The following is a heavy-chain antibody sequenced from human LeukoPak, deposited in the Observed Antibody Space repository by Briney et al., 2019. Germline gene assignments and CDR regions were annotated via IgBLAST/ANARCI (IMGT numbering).Heavy chain of an antibody. CDR2: FYSGGTT. J-gene: IGHJ4*02. Sequence: PGGSLGLSCAASGFTFSSYAMSWVRQAPGKGLEWVSVFYSGGTTYYADSVKGRFAISRDNSKNTLYLQMNSLRAEDTAVYYCAREQFGYFDYWGQGTLVTVSS. D-gene: IGHD3-10*01. CDR3: AREQFGYFDY. CDR1: GFTFSSYA. V-gene: IGHV3-66*01.